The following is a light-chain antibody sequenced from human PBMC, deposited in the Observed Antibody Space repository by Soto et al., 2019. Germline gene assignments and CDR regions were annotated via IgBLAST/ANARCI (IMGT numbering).Light chain of an antibody. V-gene: IGKV1-9*01. J-gene: IGKJ4*01. CDR2: AAS. Sequence: IQLTQSPSSLSASVGDRVTITCRASQGISSYLAWYQQKAGRAPKFLIHAASTLQSGVPSRFSGSGSGTDFTLTISSLQPEDFATYYCPQLNSYPLTFGGGTKVDIK. CDR1: QGISSY. CDR3: PQLNSYPLT.